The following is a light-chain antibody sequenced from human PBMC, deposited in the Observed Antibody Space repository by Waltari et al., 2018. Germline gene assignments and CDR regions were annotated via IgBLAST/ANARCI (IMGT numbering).Light chain of an antibody. CDR2: SAS. CDR3: QQYDNFPLT. Sequence: IQMTQSHPPLPEPEGTRVPIICGASQGINNYLSWYQQKPGKAPKRLIYSASHLEDGVPSRFSGSGSGTDYSLTISSLQPEDIATYYCQQYDNFPLTFGGGTKVEIK. J-gene: IGKJ4*01. V-gene: IGKV1-33*01. CDR1: QGINNY.